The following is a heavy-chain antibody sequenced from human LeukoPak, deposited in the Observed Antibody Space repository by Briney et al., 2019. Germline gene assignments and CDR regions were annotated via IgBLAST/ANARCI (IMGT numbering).Heavy chain of an antibody. CDR2: INHSGST. J-gene: IGHJ6*02. V-gene: IGHV4-34*01. Sequence: SETLSLTCAVYGGSFSGYYWSWIRQPPGKGLEWIGEINHSGSTNYNPSLKSRVTISVDTSKNQFSLKLSSVTAADTAVYYCASLEYQLLYYYYYGMDVWGQGTTVTVSS. D-gene: IGHD2-2*01. CDR3: ASLEYQLLYYYYYGMDV. CDR1: GGSFSGYY.